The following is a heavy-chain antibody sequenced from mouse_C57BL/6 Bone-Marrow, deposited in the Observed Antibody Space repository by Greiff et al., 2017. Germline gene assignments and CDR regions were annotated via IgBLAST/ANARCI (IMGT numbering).Heavy chain of an antibody. Sequence: EVHLVESGGGLVQPKGSLKLSCAASGFSFNTYAMNWVRQAPGKGLEWVARIRSKSNNYATYYADSVKDRFTISRDDSESMLYLQMNNLKTEDTAMYYCVRLGGLRQAYWGQGTLVTVSA. CDR2: IRSKSNNYAT. D-gene: IGHD2-4*01. CDR3: VRLGGLRQAY. J-gene: IGHJ3*01. V-gene: IGHV10-1*01. CDR1: GFSFNTYA.